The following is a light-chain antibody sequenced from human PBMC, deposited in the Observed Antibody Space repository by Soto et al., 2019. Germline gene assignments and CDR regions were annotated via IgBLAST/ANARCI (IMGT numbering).Light chain of an antibody. J-gene: IGKJ2*01. CDR3: QQYNSYSHT. CDR2: DAS. Sequence: DIPMTKSPSTLSASVGDRVTITCRASQSISSWLAWYQQKPGKAPKLLIYDASSLESGVPSRFSGSGSGTEFTLTISSLQPDDFATYYCQQYNSYSHTFGQGTKREIK. CDR1: QSISSW. V-gene: IGKV1-5*01.